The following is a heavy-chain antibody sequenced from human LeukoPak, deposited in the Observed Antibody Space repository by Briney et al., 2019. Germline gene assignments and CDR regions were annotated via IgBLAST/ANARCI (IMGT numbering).Heavy chain of an antibody. J-gene: IGHJ4*02. CDR1: GFTFSVSG. CDR2: IWYDGSNK. Sequence: PGGSLRLSCAASGFTFSVSGMRSVRHAPGKGLEWVAVIWYDGSNKYYADSAKDRFTTSTDNSKNTLYLQMYTLSAEDTAVYYCAKDLKWGKYGCYDYWGQGTLVTVSS. V-gene: IGHV3-33*06. CDR3: AKDLKWGKYGCYDY. D-gene: IGHD1-26*01.